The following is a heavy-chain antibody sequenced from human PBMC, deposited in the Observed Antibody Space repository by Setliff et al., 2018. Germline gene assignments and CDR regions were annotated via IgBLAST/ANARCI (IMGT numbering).Heavy chain of an antibody. J-gene: IGHJ6*02. CDR3: ARDHVYGSQYYYYYYGMDV. V-gene: IGHV3-7*01. CDR2: IKQDGSEK. D-gene: IGHD3-10*01. Sequence: PGGSLSLSCAASGFTFSRYWMSWVRQAPGKGLEWVANIKQDGSEKYYVDSVKGRFIISRDNAKNSLYLQMNSLRAEDTAVYYCARDHVYGSQYYYYYYGMDVWGQGTTVTVSS. CDR1: GFTFSRYW.